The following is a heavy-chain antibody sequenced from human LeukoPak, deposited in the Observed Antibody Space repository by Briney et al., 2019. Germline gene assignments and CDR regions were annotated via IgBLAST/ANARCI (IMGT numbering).Heavy chain of an antibody. CDR3: AREGPGRIAARPGEPGDAFDI. Sequence: GGSLRLSCAASGFTFSSYTMHWVRQAPGKGLEWVSYISSSSSTIYYADSVKGRFTISRDNAKNSLYLQMNSLRAEDTAVYYCAREGPGRIAARPGEPGDAFDIWGQGTMVTVSS. CDR1: GFTFSSYT. V-gene: IGHV3-48*04. CDR2: ISSSSSTI. J-gene: IGHJ3*02. D-gene: IGHD6-6*01.